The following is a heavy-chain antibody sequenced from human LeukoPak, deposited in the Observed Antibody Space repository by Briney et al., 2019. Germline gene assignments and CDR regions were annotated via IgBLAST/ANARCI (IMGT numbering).Heavy chain of an antibody. CDR1: GGSISSYY. CDR2: IYYSGST. CDR3: ARVRDYYASSGYYLGGDYYFDY. D-gene: IGHD3-22*01. Sequence: SETLSLTCTVSGGSISSYYWSWIRQPPGKGLEWIGYIYYSGSTNYNPSLKSRVTISVDTSKNQFSLKLSSVTAADTAVYYCARVRDYYASSGYYLGGDYYFDYWGQGTLVTVSS. V-gene: IGHV4-59*01. J-gene: IGHJ4*02.